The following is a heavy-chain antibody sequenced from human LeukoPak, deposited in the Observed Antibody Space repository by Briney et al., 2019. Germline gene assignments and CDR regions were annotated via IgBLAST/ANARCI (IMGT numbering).Heavy chain of an antibody. CDR1: GGSFSGYY. J-gene: IGHJ4*02. CDR3: GRDPSIAAPRGIDY. V-gene: IGHV4-34*01. Sequence: PSETLSLTCAVYGGSFSGYYWSWIRQPPGQGLEWIGNIYHSGNTNYNPSLKSRVTISVDTSKNQFSLKLSSVTATDTAVYYCGRDPSIAAPRGIDYWGQGTLVTVSS. CDR2: IYHSGNT. D-gene: IGHD6-6*01.